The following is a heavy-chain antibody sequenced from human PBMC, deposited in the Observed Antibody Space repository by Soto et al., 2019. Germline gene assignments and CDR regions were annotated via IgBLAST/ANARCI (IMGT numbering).Heavy chain of an antibody. CDR1: GASISSYY. D-gene: IGHD5-12*01. Sequence: PSETLSLTCTVSGASISSYYWSWIRQPPGKGLEWIGFISYSGSTNHNPSLESRVTISVDTSKNQFSLKLTSVTAADTAVYYCAREYSGYDYVGGFDYWGQGTLVTVSS. J-gene: IGHJ4*02. CDR2: ISYSGST. CDR3: AREYSGYDYVGGFDY. V-gene: IGHV4-59*01.